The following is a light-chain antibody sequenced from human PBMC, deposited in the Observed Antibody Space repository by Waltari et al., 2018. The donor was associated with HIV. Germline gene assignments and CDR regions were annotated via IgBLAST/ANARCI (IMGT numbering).Light chain of an antibody. Sequence: QSVLTQPPSVSGAPGQRVTISCTGNSSNIGAGYDVHWYQQLPGKAPKLLISDNTNRPSGVPDRFSGSKSGTSASLAITGLWAEDEADYYCQSYPASLTVSLIFGGGTRLTVL. J-gene: IGLJ2*01. CDR1: SSNIGAGYD. CDR2: DNT. V-gene: IGLV1-40*01. CDR3: QSYPASLTVSLI.